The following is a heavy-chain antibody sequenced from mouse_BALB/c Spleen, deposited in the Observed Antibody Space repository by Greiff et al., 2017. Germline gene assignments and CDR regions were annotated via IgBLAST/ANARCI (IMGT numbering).Heavy chain of an antibody. D-gene: IGHD2-10*02. CDR1: GFTFSDYY. Sequence: DVHLVESGGGLVKPGGSLKLSCAASGFTFSDYYMYWVRQTPEKRLEWVATISDGGSYTYYPDSVKGRFTISRDNAKNNLYLQMSSLKSEDTAMYYCARAYGNYFDDWGQGTTLTVSS. V-gene: IGHV5-4*02. CDR3: ARAYGNYFDD. J-gene: IGHJ2*01. CDR2: ISDGGSYT.